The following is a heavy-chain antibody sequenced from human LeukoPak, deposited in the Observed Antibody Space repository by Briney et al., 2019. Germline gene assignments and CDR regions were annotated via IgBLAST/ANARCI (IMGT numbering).Heavy chain of an antibody. CDR2: INPDGSIR. CDR3: AREARVGGALQY. V-gene: IGHV3-74*03. D-gene: IGHD1-26*01. CDR1: GLTFSTYW. Sequence: GGSLRLSCAASGLTFSTYWMHWVRQAPGKGLAWVARINPDGSIRTYANSVQGRVTISRDTGKDTLFLQMNSLRAEDTAVYYCAREARVGGALQYWGQGTPVTVSS. J-gene: IGHJ4*02.